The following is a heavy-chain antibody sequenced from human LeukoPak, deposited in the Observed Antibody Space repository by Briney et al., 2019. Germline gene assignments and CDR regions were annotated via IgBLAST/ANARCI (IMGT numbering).Heavy chain of an antibody. CDR3: ARSLPRRTEYYYDSSGYYYGDY. Sequence: GGSLRLSCAASGFTFNNYAMSWVRQAPGKGLEWFSAITDSGGDTYYADSVKGRFTISRDNSKNTLDLQMSSLSAEDTAVYYCARSLPRRTEYYYDSSGYYYGDYWGQGTLVTVSS. CDR2: ITDSGGDT. V-gene: IGHV3-23*01. CDR1: GFTFNNYA. D-gene: IGHD3-22*01. J-gene: IGHJ4*02.